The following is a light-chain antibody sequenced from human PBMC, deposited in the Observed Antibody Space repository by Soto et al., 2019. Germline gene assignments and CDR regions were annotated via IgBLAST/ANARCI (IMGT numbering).Light chain of an antibody. CDR2: DTS. V-gene: IGKV3-20*01. Sequence: EIVLTQSPGTLSLSPGESATLSCRASQSVSSSNLGWYQQKPGQAPSLLIYDTSTRATGIPARFSGSGSGTEFTLTISSLQPEDIATYFCQQYANLPTFGQGTRLEIK. CDR3: QQYANLPT. J-gene: IGKJ5*01. CDR1: QSVSSSN.